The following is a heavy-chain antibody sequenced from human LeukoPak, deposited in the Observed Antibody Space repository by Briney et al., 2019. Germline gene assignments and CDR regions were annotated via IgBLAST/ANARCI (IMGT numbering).Heavy chain of an antibody. CDR1: GGTFSSYA. D-gene: IGHD1-20*01. V-gene: IGHV1-2*02. CDR2: INPNSGGT. CDR3: ARVGNWNDDY. Sequence: ASVKVSCKASGGTFSSYAISWVRQAPGQGLEWMGWINPNSGGTNYAQKFQGRVTMTRDTSISTAYMELSRLRSDDTAVYYCARVGNWNDDYWGQGTLVTVSS. J-gene: IGHJ4*02.